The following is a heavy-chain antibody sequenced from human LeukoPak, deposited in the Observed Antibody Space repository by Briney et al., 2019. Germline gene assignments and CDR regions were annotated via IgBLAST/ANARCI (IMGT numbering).Heavy chain of an antibody. CDR1: GGSISSYY. CDR3: ARDDQQWLVSWFDP. CDR2: IYYSGST. J-gene: IGHJ5*02. D-gene: IGHD6-19*01. V-gene: IGHV4-59*12. Sequence: PSETLSLTCTVSGGSISSYYWSWIRQPPGKGLEWIGYIYYSGSTNYNPSLKSRVTISVDTSKNQFSLKLSSVTAADTAVYYCARDDQQWLVSWFDPWGQGTLVTVSS.